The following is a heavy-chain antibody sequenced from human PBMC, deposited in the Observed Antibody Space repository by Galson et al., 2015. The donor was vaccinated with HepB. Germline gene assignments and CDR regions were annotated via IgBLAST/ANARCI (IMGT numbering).Heavy chain of an antibody. CDR2: IYSGGST. Sequence: LRLSCAASGFTVSSNYMSWVRQAPGKGLEWVSVIYSGGSTYYADSVTGRVTIYRDKSKNTPYLQMNSLRAEDTAVYYCARAILSLRIAVAGPVYGMDVWGQGTTVTVSS. D-gene: IGHD6-19*01. V-gene: IGHV3-66*01. J-gene: IGHJ6*02. CDR1: GFTVSSNY. CDR3: ARAILSLRIAVAGPVYGMDV.